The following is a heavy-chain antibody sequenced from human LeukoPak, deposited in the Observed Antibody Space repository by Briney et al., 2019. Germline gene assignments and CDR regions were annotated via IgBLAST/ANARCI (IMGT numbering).Heavy chain of an antibody. D-gene: IGHD1-14*01. CDR1: GGSISSYY. J-gene: IGHJ4*02. Sequence: SETLSLTCTVSGGSISSYYWTWIRQPPGKGLEWIGFIYYTGSTNYNPSLKSRVTISVDTSKNQFSLKLSSVTAADTDVYYCAGMRITTPTVRTLDYWGQGTLVTVSS. CDR3: AGMRITTPTVRTLDY. CDR2: IYYTGST. V-gene: IGHV4-59*01.